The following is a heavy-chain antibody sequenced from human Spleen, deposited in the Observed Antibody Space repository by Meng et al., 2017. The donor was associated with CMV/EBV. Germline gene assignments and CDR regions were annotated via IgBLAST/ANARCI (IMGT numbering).Heavy chain of an antibody. CDR1: GFTFSSYS. Sequence: ASGFTFSSYSMNWVRQAPGKGLEWVSSISSSSSYIYYADSVKGRFTISRDNAKNSLYLQMNSLRAEDTAVYYCAREGFEGNWYFDLWGRGTLVTVSS. CDR3: AREGFEGNWYFDL. V-gene: IGHV3-21*01. CDR2: ISSSSSYI. J-gene: IGHJ2*01. D-gene: IGHD3-9*01.